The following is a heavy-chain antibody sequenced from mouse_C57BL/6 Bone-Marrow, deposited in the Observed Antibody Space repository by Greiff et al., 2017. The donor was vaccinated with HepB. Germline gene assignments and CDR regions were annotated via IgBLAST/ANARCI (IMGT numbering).Heavy chain of an antibody. Sequence: VKLVESGAELVKPGASVKMSCKASGYTFTSYWITWVKQRPGQGLEWIGDIYPGSGSTNYNEKFKSKATLTVDTSSSTAYMQLSSLTSEDSAVYYCARGNYYGSSPFYWYFDVWGTGTTVTVSS. V-gene: IGHV1-55*01. D-gene: IGHD1-1*01. CDR2: IYPGSGST. J-gene: IGHJ1*03. CDR1: GYTFTSYW. CDR3: ARGNYYGSSPFYWYFDV.